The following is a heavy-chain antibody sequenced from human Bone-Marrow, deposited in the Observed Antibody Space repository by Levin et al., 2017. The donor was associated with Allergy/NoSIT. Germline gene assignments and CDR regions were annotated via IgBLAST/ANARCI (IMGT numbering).Heavy chain of an antibody. D-gene: IGHD6-13*01. V-gene: IGHV3-21*01. Sequence: WGSLRLSCATSGFPFSSYGMAWVRQAPGKGLEWVASITTTGNYIHYAESVKGRFTISRDNANNSLSLQMNRLRGEDMAVYYCARAAGAAGRGGLDVWGQGTTVTVSS. J-gene: IGHJ6*02. CDR2: ITTTGNYI. CDR1: GFPFSSYG. CDR3: ARAAGAAGRGGLDV.